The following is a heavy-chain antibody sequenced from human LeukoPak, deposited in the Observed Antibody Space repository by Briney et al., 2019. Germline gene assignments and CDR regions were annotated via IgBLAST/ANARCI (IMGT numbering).Heavy chain of an antibody. Sequence: GGSLRLSCTASGFTFSDYAMSWVRQAPGKGLEWVSGISGSGGSIRYADSVKGRFIISRDNSKNTLYLQMNSLRAEDTAVYYCAKDLDSSGWYSNWFDPWGQGTLVTVSS. CDR3: AKDLDSSGWYSNWFDP. CDR1: GFTFSDYA. V-gene: IGHV3-23*01. D-gene: IGHD6-19*01. J-gene: IGHJ5*02. CDR2: ISGSGGSI.